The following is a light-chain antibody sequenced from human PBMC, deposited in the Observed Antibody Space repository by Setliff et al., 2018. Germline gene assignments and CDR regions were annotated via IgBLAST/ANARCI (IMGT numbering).Light chain of an antibody. CDR3: SSYTNSNTDV. CDR1: SSDVGGYNY. J-gene: IGLJ1*01. V-gene: IGLV2-14*03. CDR2: EVT. Sequence: QSVLTQPAAVSGSPGQSITISCTGTSSDVGGYNYVSWYQQHPDKAPKLMIYEVTGRPSGVSDRFSGSKSGNTASLTISGLQAEDEADYYCSSYTNSNTDVFGTGTKVTVL.